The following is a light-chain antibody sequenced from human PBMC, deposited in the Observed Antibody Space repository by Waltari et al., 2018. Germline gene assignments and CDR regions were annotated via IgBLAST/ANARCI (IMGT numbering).Light chain of an antibody. V-gene: IGLV1-47*01. CDR3: ASWDDSLSVGV. CDR2: RNN. J-gene: IGLJ3*02. Sequence: QSVLTQPPSASGTPGQRVTISCSGSISNLGTNYVYWYQQFPGTAPKLLIQRNNLRPSGAPDRCSGSKSGTSASLAISGLRSEDGADYYCASWDDSLSVGVFGGGTKLTVL. CDR1: ISNLGTNY.